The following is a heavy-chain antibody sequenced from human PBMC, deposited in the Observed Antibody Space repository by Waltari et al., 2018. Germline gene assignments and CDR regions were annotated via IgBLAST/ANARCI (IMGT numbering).Heavy chain of an antibody. J-gene: IGHJ4*02. D-gene: IGHD6-19*01. CDR3: AGGSGWLPDS. CDR2: IEQDGSEK. CDR1: GFSFSNHW. V-gene: IGHV3-7*04. Sequence: EVHLVGSGGGLVQPGGSLRLSCAASGFSFSNHWMNWVRQAPEKGLEWVANIEQDGSEKNYVDSLKGRFTISRDNAKSSVYLQMNSLRAEDTAVYYCAGGSGWLPDSWGQGTLVTVSS.